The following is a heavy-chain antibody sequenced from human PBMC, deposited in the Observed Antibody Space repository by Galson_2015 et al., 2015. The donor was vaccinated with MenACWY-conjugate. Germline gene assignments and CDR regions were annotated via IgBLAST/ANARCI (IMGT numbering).Heavy chain of an antibody. V-gene: IGHV3-7*03. Sequence: SMRLSCAASGFTFRNYWMTWVRQAPGKGLEWVASIKKDGREKYYVDSVKGRFTISRDNGKNSMYLEMNRLRVEDPAVCSCARGHYGMDVWGQGTTVTASS. CDR3: ARGHYGMDV. J-gene: IGHJ6*02. CDR1: GFTFRNYW. CDR2: IKKDGREK.